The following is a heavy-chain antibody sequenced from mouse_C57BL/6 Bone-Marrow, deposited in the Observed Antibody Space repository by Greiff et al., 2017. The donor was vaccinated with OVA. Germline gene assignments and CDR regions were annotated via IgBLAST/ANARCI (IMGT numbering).Heavy chain of an antibody. D-gene: IGHD3-3*01. CDR2: INPSSGYT. CDR3: GSRGAE. V-gene: IGHV1-7*01. CDR1: GYTFTSYC. J-gene: IGHJ3*02. Sequence: QVQLKPPGPELAKPGPSLKLSCNASGYTFTSYCIHWVNQRPGQGLEWIAHINPSSGYTNYNQKFKDKATFTAANSSTTAYVQLGSLAYEDSAVYYCGSRGAEWGEGTLVSVAA.